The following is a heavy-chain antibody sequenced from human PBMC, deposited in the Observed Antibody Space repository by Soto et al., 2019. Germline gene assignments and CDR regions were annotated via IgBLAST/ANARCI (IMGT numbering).Heavy chain of an antibody. CDR2: ISGSGGST. Sequence: QPGGSLRLACAASGFTFSSYAMSWVRQAPGKGLEWVSAISGSGGSTYYADSVKGRFTISRDNSRNTLYLQMNSLRAEDTAVYYCAKDHNDILTGQFDYWAQRTLVTVSS. CDR3: AKDHNDILTGQFDY. CDR1: GFTFSSYA. V-gene: IGHV3-23*01. D-gene: IGHD3-9*01. J-gene: IGHJ4*02.